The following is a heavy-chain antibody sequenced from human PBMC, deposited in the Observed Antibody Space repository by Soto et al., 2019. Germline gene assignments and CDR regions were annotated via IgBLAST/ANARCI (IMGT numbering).Heavy chain of an antibody. CDR3: AGKYYDILTGYSDNWFDP. V-gene: IGHV1-69*06. D-gene: IGHD3-9*01. CDR1: GGTFSSYA. CDR2: IIPIFGTA. Sequence: ASVKVSCKASGGTFSSYAISWVRQAPGQGLEWMGGIIPIFGTANYAQKFQGRVTITADKSTSTAYMELSSLRSEDTAVYYCAGKYYDILTGYSDNWFDPWGQGTLVTVSS. J-gene: IGHJ5*02.